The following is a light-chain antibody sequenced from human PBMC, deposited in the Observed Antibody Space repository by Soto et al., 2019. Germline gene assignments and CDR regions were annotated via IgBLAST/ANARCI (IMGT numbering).Light chain of an antibody. V-gene: IGKV3-11*01. CDR2: EAS. CDR1: QSISSY. Sequence: EIVLTQSPATLSLSPGERATLSCRASQSISSYLAWYQQKPGQAPRLLIYEASNRATGIPARFSGSGSGTDFTLPISRLESEDFAVYYCQQRDNWPPYTFGRGTKLEIK. J-gene: IGKJ2*01. CDR3: QQRDNWPPYT.